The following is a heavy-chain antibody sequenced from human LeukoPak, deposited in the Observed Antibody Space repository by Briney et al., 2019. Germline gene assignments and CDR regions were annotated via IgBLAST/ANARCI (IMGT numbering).Heavy chain of an antibody. CDR3: ARVEDPALEMDPPSYYYYYMDV. D-gene: IGHD5-24*01. CDR2: INTNTGNP. CDR1: GYTFTSYA. J-gene: IGHJ6*03. Sequence: GASVKVSCKASGYTFTSYAMNWVRQAPGQGLEWMGWINTNTGNPTYAQGFTGRFVFSLDTSVSTAYLQISSLKAEDTAVYYCARVEDPALEMDPPSYYYYYMDVWGKGTTVTVSS. V-gene: IGHV7-4-1*02.